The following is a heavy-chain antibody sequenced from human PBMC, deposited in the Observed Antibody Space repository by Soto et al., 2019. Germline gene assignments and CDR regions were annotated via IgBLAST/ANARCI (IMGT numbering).Heavy chain of an antibody. CDR3: ATPYSSSWFSPFDY. Sequence: EVQLLESGGGLVQPGGSLSLSCAASGFTFGSYAMSWVRQAPGKGLEWVSSIGAGYGTYYADSIKGRFTSSRDNSKNTLYLQMNSLRADVTAIYYCATPYSSSWFSPFDYWGQGSLVTVSS. CDR2: IGAGYGT. V-gene: IGHV3-23*01. D-gene: IGHD6-13*01. CDR1: GFTFGSYA. J-gene: IGHJ4*02.